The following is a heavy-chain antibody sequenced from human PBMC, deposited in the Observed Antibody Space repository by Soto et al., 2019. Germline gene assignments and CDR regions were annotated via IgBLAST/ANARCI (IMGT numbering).Heavy chain of an antibody. Sequence: GGSLRLSCAASGFTFSSYSMNWVRQAPGKGLEWVSYISSSSSTIYYADSVKGRFTISRDNAKNSLYLQMNSLRDEDTAVYYCAGSPPRSSLSGMDVWGQGTTVTVSS. J-gene: IGHJ6*02. CDR3: AGSPPRSSLSGMDV. CDR1: GFTFSSYS. D-gene: IGHD6-6*01. V-gene: IGHV3-48*02. CDR2: ISSSSSTI.